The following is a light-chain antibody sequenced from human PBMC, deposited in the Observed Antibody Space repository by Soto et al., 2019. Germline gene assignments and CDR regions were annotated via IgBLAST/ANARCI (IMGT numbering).Light chain of an antibody. CDR2: DAS. CDR3: QHYNSYSPWT. Sequence: DIQMTQSPSTLSASVGDRVTITCRASQSISSWLAWYQQNPGKAPTLLIYDASSLESGVPSRFSGSGSGTEFTLTISSLQPDDFATYYCQHYNSYSPWTFGQGTKVEIK. J-gene: IGKJ1*01. CDR1: QSISSW. V-gene: IGKV1-5*01.